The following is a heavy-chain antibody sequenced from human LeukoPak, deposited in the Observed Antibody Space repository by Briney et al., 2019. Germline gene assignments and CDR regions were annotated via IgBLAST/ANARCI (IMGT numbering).Heavy chain of an antibody. J-gene: IGHJ4*02. CDR2: INQDGSVK. CDR1: GFTFVGHW. CDR3: ARVDVQAAGYWDY. D-gene: IGHD2-2*03. V-gene: IGHV3-7*04. Sequence: GGSLRLSCGASGFTFVGHWMSWVRQAPGRGLEWVANINQDGSVKHYVDSVKGRFTISRDNAKNSLFLQMDSLRAEDTAVYYCARVDVQAAGYWDYWGQGTLVTVSS.